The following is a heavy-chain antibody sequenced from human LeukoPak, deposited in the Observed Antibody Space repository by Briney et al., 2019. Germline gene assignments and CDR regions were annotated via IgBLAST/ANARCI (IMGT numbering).Heavy chain of an antibody. CDR2: IRSKANNYAT. V-gene: IGHV3-73*01. D-gene: IGHD4-17*01. CDR1: GFTFSGSA. Sequence: RGSLRLSCAASGFTFSGSAMHWVRQASGKGLEWVGRIRSKANNYATAYAASMKGRFTISRDDSKNTAYLQMNSLKTGDTAVYFCSSGLSVLRSNNTPVDYWGQGTLVTVSS. J-gene: IGHJ4*02. CDR3: SSGLSVLRSNNTPVDY.